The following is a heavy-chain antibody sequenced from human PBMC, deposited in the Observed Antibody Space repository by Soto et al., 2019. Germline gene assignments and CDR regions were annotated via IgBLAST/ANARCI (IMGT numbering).Heavy chain of an antibody. Sequence: XSVKVSWKASGGGNVRGSRSTWVRRAPGKGLEWMGGFDPEDGETIYAQKFQGRVTVTEDTSTDTAYMELSSLRSEGTAVYYCASDPGAAAGTFAFDIWGQGTMVTVSS. J-gene: IGHJ3*02. V-gene: IGHV1-24*01. CDR3: ASDPGAAAGTFAFDI. CDR1: GGGNVRGS. CDR2: FDPEDGET. D-gene: IGHD6-13*01.